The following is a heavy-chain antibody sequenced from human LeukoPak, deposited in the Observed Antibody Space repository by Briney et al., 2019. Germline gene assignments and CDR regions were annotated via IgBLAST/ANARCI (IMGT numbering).Heavy chain of an antibody. CDR2: ISGSGGST. V-gene: IGHV3-23*01. D-gene: IGHD4-17*01. CDR3: AKDRSSYGDYFDY. CDR1: GFTFSSYA. Sequence: GGSLRLSCAASGFTFSSYAMSWVRQAPGKGLEWVSAISGSGGSTYYAASVKGRFTISRDNSKNTLYLQMNSLRAEDTAVYYCAKDRSSYGDYFDYWGQGTLVTVSS. J-gene: IGHJ4*02.